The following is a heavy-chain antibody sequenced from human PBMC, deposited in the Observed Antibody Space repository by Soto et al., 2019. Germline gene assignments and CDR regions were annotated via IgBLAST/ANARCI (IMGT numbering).Heavy chain of an antibody. CDR3: AHRLEEILWFGELLYHDAFDI. CDR2: IYWDDDK. J-gene: IGHJ3*02. CDR1: GFSLSTSGVG. Sequence: SGPTLVNPTQTLTLTCTFSGFSLSTSGVGVGWIRQPPGKALEWLALIYWDDDKRYSPSLKSRLTITKDTSKNQVVLTMTNMDPVDTATYYCAHRLEEILWFGELLYHDAFDIWGQGTMVTVSS. D-gene: IGHD3-10*01. V-gene: IGHV2-5*02.